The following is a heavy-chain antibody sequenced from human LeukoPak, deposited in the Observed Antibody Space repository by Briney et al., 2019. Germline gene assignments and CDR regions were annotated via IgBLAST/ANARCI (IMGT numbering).Heavy chain of an antibody. D-gene: IGHD6-19*01. V-gene: IGHV4-59*02. CDR1: SGPDTEFY. Sequence: SETLSLTCSLSSGPDTEFYWSWLPQPPGEGLEWIGYVSHTGTINYSPSLKTRVTMSVCASRNQFSLAVLSVTAADTACYDCARHRGSTGFFYLDSWGQGILVTVSS. CDR2: VSHTGTI. CDR3: ARHRGSTGFFYLDS. J-gene: IGHJ4*02.